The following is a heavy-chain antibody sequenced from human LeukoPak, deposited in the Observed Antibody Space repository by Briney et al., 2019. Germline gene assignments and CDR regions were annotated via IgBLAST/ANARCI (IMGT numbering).Heavy chain of an antibody. V-gene: IGHV3-74*01. J-gene: IGHJ4*02. D-gene: IGHD2-8*01. CDR1: GLPFSSDW. Sequence: PGGSLHLSCAASGLPFSSDWMHWVRQVPGKGLVWVSRINSDASTINYADSVKGRFTISRDNAKNTLYLQMNNLRAEDTAVYYCAREDCTIGAVCSSLLDHWGRGTLVTVSS. CDR3: AREDCTIGAVCSSLLDH. CDR2: INSDASTI.